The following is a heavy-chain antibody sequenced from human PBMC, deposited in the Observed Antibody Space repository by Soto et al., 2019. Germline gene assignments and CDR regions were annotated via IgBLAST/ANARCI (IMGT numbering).Heavy chain of an antibody. D-gene: IGHD3-16*02. Sequence: SETLSLTCTVSGGSISSSSYHWGWIRQPPGKGLEWIGSIYYSGSTYYNPSLKSRVTISVDTSKNQFSLKLSSVTAADTAVYYCASPFPYNYDYVWGSYRYLSNAFDIWGQGTMVTVS. CDR1: GGSISSSSYH. J-gene: IGHJ3*02. V-gene: IGHV4-39*01. CDR2: IYYSGST. CDR3: ASPFPYNYDYVWGSYRYLSNAFDI.